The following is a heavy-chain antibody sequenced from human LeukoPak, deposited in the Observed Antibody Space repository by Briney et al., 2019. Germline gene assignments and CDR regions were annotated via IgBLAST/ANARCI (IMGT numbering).Heavy chain of an antibody. J-gene: IGHJ4*02. CDR1: GFTFSSYS. CDR2: ISSSSSYI. CDR3: ERDLDCSGGSCQVFDY. Sequence: KAGGSLRLSCAASGFTFSSYSMNWVRQAPGKGLEWVSSISSSSSYIYYADSVKGRFTISRDNAKNSLYLQMNSMRAENTAVYYCERDLDCSGGSCQVFDYWGQGTLVTVSS. D-gene: IGHD2-15*01. V-gene: IGHV3-21*01.